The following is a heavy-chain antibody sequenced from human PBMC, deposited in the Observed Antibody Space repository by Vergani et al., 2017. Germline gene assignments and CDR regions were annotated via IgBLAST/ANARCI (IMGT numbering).Heavy chain of an antibody. CDR2: ISSSSSYT. J-gene: IGHJ4*02. D-gene: IGHD6-13*01. CDR3: ARGRRYSSSWYGDFDY. V-gene: IGHV3-11*05. Sequence: QVQLVESGGGLVKPGGSLRLSCAASGFTFSDYYMSWIRQAPGKGLEWVSYISSSSSYTNYADSVKGRFTISRDHAKNSLYLQMNSLRAEDTAVYYCARGRRYSSSWYGDFDYWGQGTLVTVSS. CDR1: GFTFSDYY.